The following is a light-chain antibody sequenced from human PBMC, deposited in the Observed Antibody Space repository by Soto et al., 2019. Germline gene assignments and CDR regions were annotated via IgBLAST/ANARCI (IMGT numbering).Light chain of an antibody. Sequence: DIVMTQSPDSLAVSLGERATINCKSSQSILSSSNNKNYLAWYQQRPGQPPKLLIYWASTRESGVPDRFTGSGSGTDFTLSMSGLQAEGVAVYYCQQYYRCRTYGQGTKVEIK. CDR1: QSILSSSNNKNY. CDR2: WAS. J-gene: IGKJ1*01. V-gene: IGKV4-1*01. CDR3: QQYYRCRT.